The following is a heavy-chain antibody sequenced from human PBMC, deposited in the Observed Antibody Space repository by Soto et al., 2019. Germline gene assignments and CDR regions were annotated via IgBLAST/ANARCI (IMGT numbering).Heavy chain of an antibody. V-gene: IGHV1-69*12. CDR1: GGTFSSYA. CDR3: ARTNVGGVRGGFDY. Sequence: QVQLVQSGAEVKKPGSSVKVSCKASGGTFSSYAISWVRQAPGQGLEWMGGIIPIFGTANYAQKFQGRVTVTADESTSKANMELSGLRSEDTAVYYCARTNVGGVRGGFDYWGQGTRVTVSS. J-gene: IGHJ4*02. D-gene: IGHD3-16*01. CDR2: IIPIFGTA.